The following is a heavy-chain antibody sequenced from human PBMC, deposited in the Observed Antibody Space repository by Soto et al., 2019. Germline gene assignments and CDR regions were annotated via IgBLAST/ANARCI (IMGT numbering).Heavy chain of an antibody. CDR2: IHSSGST. CDR1: GGSISHSDYY. V-gene: IGHV4-30-4*01. J-gene: IGHJ4*02. Sequence: PSETLSLTCTVSGGSISHSDYYWSWIRQPPGKGLEWIGYIHSSGSTYYNPSLKSRVSILVDASKNQFSLRLSSMTAADTAVYFCARAYLRYFDWFDYWGQGTLVTVSS. CDR3: ARAYLRYFDWFDY. D-gene: IGHD3-9*01.